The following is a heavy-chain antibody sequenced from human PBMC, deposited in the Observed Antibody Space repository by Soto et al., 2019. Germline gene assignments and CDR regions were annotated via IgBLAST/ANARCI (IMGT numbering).Heavy chain of an antibody. D-gene: IGHD2-2*01. Sequence: PGGSLRLSCAASGFTFSDYSMNWVRQAPGKGLEWVSYISSGSDNIYYADSVKGRFTISRDNAKNSLYLQMNSLRDEDTAVYYCSRDPFGVAYGDFLIVSGAQGCFDPWGQGTLVTVSS. CDR3: SRDPFGVAYGDFLIVSGAQGCFDP. CDR1: GFTFSDYS. V-gene: IGHV3-48*02. CDR2: ISSGSDNI. J-gene: IGHJ5*02.